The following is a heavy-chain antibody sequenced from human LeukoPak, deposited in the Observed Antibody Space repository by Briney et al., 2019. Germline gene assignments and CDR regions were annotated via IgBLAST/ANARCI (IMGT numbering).Heavy chain of an antibody. CDR1: GGSISSYY. D-gene: IGHD3-22*01. V-gene: IGHV4-4*07. Sequence: SETLSLTCTVSGGSISSYYWSWIRQPAGKGLEWIGRIYTSGSTNYNPSLKSRVTISVDKSKNQFSLKLSSVTAADTAVYYCARVGSSGYYYYYFDYWGQGTLVPVSS. CDR2: IYTSGST. CDR3: ARVGSSGYYYYYFDY. J-gene: IGHJ4*02.